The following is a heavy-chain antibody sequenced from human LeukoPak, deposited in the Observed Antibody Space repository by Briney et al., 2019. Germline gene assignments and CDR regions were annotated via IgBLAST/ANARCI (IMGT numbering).Heavy chain of an antibody. V-gene: IGHV3-74*01. Sequence: PGGSLRLSCAASGNYWMHWVRQAPGKGLVWVSHINSDGSWTSYADSVKGRFTISRDNSKNTLFLQMNSLRAEDTAVYYCAKEARMVTNVFFDYWGQGILVIVSS. CDR1: GNYW. CDR2: INSDGSWT. D-gene: IGHD2-21*02. CDR3: AKEARMVTNVFFDY. J-gene: IGHJ4*02.